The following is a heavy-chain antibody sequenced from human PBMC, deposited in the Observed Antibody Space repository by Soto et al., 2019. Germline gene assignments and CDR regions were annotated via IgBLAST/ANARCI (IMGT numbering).Heavy chain of an antibody. J-gene: IGHJ4*02. CDR3: AQLVSQAHCDH. CDR1: GFIFSVSD. CDR2: ISIRGDAA. Sequence: DVQVLESGGGLVQPGGSLRLSCAPSGFIFSVSDMTWVRQAPGKGLEWVSSISIRGDAAYYADSVKGRFTISRDNSKNTLYPQMSNLRAEDTAVDYCAQLVSQAHCDHWGRGGLVTVSS. V-gene: IGHV3-23*01. D-gene: IGHD2-15*01.